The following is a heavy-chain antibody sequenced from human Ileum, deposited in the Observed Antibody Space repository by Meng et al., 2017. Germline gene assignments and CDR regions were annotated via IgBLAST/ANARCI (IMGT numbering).Heavy chain of an antibody. Sequence: GESLKISCAASGFTFSDYYMSWIRQAPGKGLEWVSYISSSGSTIYYADSVKGRFTISRDNAKNSLYLQMNSLRAEDTAVYYCARDRYCSSTSCYELGYYYGMDVWGQGTTVTSP. J-gene: IGHJ6*02. CDR1: GFTFSDYY. V-gene: IGHV3-11*01. CDR3: ARDRYCSSTSCYELGYYYGMDV. D-gene: IGHD2-2*01. CDR2: ISSSGSTI.